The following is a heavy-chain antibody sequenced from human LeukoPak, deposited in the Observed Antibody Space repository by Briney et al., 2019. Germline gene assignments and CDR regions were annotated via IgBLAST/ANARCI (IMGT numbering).Heavy chain of an antibody. Sequence: SETLSLTCVVYSGSFSGYYWTWIRQPPGKGLEWIGEINHSGSTNYNPSLKSRVTFSVDTSRNHFSLKLTSVTAADTAVYYCARGGIADRLAYWGQGTLVTVSS. CDR2: INHSGST. V-gene: IGHV4-34*01. CDR3: ARGGIADRLAY. CDR1: SGSFSGYY. D-gene: IGHD6-6*01. J-gene: IGHJ4*02.